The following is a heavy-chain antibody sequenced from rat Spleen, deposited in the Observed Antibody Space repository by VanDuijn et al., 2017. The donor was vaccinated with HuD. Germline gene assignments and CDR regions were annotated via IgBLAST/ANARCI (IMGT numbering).Heavy chain of an antibody. CDR1: GFTFSHYG. Sequence: EVQLVESGGGLVQPGRSLKLSCAASGFTFSHYGMTWVRQAPTKGLEWVTSISTGGGNTYYRDSVRGRFTVSRDNAENTLYLQMDSLRSEDTATYYCTRDRILRSTGFDYWGQGTLVTVSS. J-gene: IGHJ3*01. CDR3: TRDRILRSTGFDY. V-gene: IGHV5S13*01. D-gene: IGHD1-6*01. CDR2: ISTGGGNT.